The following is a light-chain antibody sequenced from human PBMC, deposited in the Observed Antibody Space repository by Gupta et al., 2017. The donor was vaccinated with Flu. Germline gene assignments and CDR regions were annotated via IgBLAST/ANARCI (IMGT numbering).Light chain of an antibody. J-gene: IGKJ2*01. CDR2: GAS. CDR3: QQNVSTPYT. Sequence: DIQMTQSSASLSAFVGDRVNITCRASQSITTHLNWYQQKSRKAPRLLMYGASDLESGVPSRFSGSGFETDFTLTISKLQPDESATYYCQQNVSTPYTFGQGT. V-gene: IGKV1-39*01. CDR1: QSITTH.